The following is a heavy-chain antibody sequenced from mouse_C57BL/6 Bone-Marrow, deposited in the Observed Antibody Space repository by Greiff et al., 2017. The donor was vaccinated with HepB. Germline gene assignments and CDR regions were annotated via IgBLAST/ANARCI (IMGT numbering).Heavy chain of an antibody. Sequence: QVQLKESGPGLVAPSQRLSITCTVSGFSLTSYGVHWVRQPPGKGLEWLVVIWSDGSTTYNSALKSRLSISKDNSKSQVFLKMNSLQTDDTAMYYCARHGLGQGYFDYWGQGTTLTVSS. D-gene: IGHD3-3*01. CDR2: IWSDGST. J-gene: IGHJ2*01. CDR3: ARHGLGQGYFDY. CDR1: GFSLTSYG. V-gene: IGHV2-6-1*01.